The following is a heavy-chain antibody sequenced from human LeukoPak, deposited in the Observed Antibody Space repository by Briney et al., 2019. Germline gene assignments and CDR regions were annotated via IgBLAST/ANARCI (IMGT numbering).Heavy chain of an antibody. CDR1: GFTFSFYW. CDR3: ARDNEYCTGGTCRLDY. D-gene: IGHD2-15*01. J-gene: IGHJ4*02. V-gene: IGHV3-74*01. Sequence: GGSLRLSCASSGFTFSFYWMHWVRQAPGKGPVWVSRINNDGRSTSYAGSVKGRFTISRDNAKNTLYLQMNSLRAEDTAVYYCARDNEYCTGGTCRLDYWGQGALVTVSS. CDR2: INNDGRST.